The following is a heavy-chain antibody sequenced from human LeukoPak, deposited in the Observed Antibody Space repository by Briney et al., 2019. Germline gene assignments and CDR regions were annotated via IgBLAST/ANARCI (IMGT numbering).Heavy chain of an antibody. J-gene: IGHJ4*02. CDR3: ARFAPVAGTQD. CDR1: GYTFTGYY. D-gene: IGHD6-19*01. Sequence: ASVKVSCKASGYTFTGYYMHWVRQAPGQGLEWMGIINPSGGSTSYAQKFQGRVTMTRDTSTSTVYMELSSLRSDDTAVYYCARFAPVAGTQDWGQGTLVTVSS. CDR2: INPSGGST. V-gene: IGHV1-46*01.